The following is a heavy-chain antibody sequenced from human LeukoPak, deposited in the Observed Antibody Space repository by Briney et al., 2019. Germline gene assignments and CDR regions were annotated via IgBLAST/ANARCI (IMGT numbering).Heavy chain of an antibody. J-gene: IGHJ5*02. CDR3: ARDQGEYSSSSNWFDP. D-gene: IGHD6-6*01. CDR1: GGSISSYY. Sequence: SETLSLTCTVSGGSISSYYWSWIRQPPGKGLEWIGYIYYSGSTNYNPSLKSRVTISVDTSKNQFSLKLSSVTAADTAVYYCARDQGEYSSSSNWFDPWGQGTLVTVSS. CDR2: IYYSGST. V-gene: IGHV4-59*01.